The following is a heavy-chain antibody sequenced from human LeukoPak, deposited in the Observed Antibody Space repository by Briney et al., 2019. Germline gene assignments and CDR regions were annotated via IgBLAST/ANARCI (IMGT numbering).Heavy chain of an antibody. CDR3: ARGELLYDY. Sequence: SETLSLTCAVYGGSLTGYYWSWIRQPPGKGLEWIGEINHSGSTNYNPSLKSRVTISVDTSKNQFSLKLTSVTAADTAVYYCARGELLYDYWGQGTLVTVSS. J-gene: IGHJ4*02. CDR2: INHSGST. CDR1: GGSLTGYY. V-gene: IGHV4-34*01. D-gene: IGHD2-15*01.